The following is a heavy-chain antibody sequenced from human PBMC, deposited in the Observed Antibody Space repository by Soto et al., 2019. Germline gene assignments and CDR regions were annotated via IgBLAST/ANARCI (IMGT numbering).Heavy chain of an antibody. CDR2: ISYDGSNK. Sequence: GGSLRLSCAASGFTFSSYGMHWARQAPGKGLEWVAVISYDGSNKYYADSVKGRFTISRDNSKNTLYLQMNSLRAEDTAVYYCAKDLPPTVGFDYWGQGTLVTVSS. D-gene: IGHD4-17*01. CDR1: GFTFSSYG. V-gene: IGHV3-30*18. CDR3: AKDLPPTVGFDY. J-gene: IGHJ4*02.